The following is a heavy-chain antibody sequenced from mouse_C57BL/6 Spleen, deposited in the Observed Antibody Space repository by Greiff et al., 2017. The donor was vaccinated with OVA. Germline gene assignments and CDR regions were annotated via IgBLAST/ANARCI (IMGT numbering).Heavy chain of an antibody. CDR2: IYPRSGNT. J-gene: IGHJ4*01. CDR3: AGRYGYAVDY. V-gene: IGHV1-81*01. Sequence: VKLMESGAELARPGASVKLSCKASGYTFTSYGISWVKQRTGQGLEWIGEIYPRSGNTYYNEKFKGKATLTADKSSSTAYMELRSLTSEDSAVYFCAGRYGYAVDYWGQGTSVTVSS. D-gene: IGHD2-14*01. CDR1: GYTFTSYG.